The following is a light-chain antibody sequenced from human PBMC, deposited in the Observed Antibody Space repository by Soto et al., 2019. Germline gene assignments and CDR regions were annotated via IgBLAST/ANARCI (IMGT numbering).Light chain of an antibody. J-gene: IGKJ2*01. CDR1: QSVSSVD. Sequence: EIVLTQSPGTLSLSPGEWATLSCRASQSVSSVDLAWYQQKPGQAPRLLIYGASSRATGIPDRFSGSGSGTDFTLTISRLEPEDCAVYYCQQYGTSPPYIFGQGTKLEIK. CDR3: QQYGTSPPYI. V-gene: IGKV3-20*01. CDR2: GAS.